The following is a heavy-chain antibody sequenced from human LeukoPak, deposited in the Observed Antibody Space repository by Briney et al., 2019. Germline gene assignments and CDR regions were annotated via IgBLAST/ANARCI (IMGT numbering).Heavy chain of an antibody. CDR1: AFMFSYYD. CDR2: ITSGSGI. V-gene: IGHV3-69-1*01. Sequence: GGSLRLSFAASAFMFSYYDMNWVRQAPGRGLEWISKITSGSGIYYADSVRGRFTISRDNGDNSLYLQMDSLRVEDTAGNSCARDSQIGRAAACTGYWGQGTLVIVSS. D-gene: IGHD6-13*01. J-gene: IGHJ4*02. CDR3: ARDSQIGRAAACTGY.